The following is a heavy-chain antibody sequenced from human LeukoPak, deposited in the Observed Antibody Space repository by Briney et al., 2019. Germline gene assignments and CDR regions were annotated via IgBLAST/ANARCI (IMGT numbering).Heavy chain of an antibody. J-gene: IGHJ4*02. CDR1: GFTFSTYE. Sequence: GGSLRLSCVASGFTFSTYEMNWVRQAPGKELEWVSYIISGSGNTKYYADSVKGRFTISRDNAKSSLYLQMNSLRAEDTAIYYCAREASHCGGDCYDYWGQGTLVTVSS. D-gene: IGHD2-21*01. CDR3: AREASHCGGDCYDY. CDR2: IISGSGNTK. V-gene: IGHV3-48*03.